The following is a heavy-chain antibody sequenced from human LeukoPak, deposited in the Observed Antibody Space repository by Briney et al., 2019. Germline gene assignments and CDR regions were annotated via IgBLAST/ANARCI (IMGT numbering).Heavy chain of an antibody. CDR1: GFTFSSYS. V-gene: IGHV3-23*01. D-gene: IGHD1-26*01. Sequence: GGSLRLSCAASGFTFSSYSMNWVRQAPGKGLEWVSAISGSGGSTYYADSVKGRFTISRDNSKNTLYLQMNSLRAEDTAVYYCAKYAGIVGATWRFDYWGQGTLVTVSS. CDR3: AKYAGIVGATWRFDY. J-gene: IGHJ4*02. CDR2: ISGSGGST.